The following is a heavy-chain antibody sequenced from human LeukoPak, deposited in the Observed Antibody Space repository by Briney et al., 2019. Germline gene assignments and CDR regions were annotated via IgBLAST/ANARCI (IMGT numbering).Heavy chain of an antibody. CDR1: GFTFSSYG. J-gene: IGHJ5*02. D-gene: IGHD2-15*01. CDR3: AREKSSGWQLNDWFDP. V-gene: IGHV3-33*08. Sequence: GGSLRLSCEASGFTFSSYGMHWVRQAPGKGLEWVAVIWYDGSNKYYADSVKGRFTISRDNSKNTLYLQMNSLRAEDTAVYYCAREKSSGWQLNDWFDPWGQGTLVTVSS. CDR2: IWYDGSNK.